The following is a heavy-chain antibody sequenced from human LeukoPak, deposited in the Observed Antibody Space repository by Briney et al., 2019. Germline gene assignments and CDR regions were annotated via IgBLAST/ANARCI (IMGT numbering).Heavy chain of an antibody. Sequence: SETLSLTCAVYGGSFSGYYWSWIRQPPGKGLEWIGYIYHSGSTYYNPSLKSRVTISVDRSKNQFSLKLSSVTAADTAVYYCASLYGDYADYWGQGTLVTVSS. CDR1: GGSFSGYY. CDR3: ASLYGDYADY. CDR2: IYHSGST. V-gene: IGHV4-30-2*01. J-gene: IGHJ4*02. D-gene: IGHD4-17*01.